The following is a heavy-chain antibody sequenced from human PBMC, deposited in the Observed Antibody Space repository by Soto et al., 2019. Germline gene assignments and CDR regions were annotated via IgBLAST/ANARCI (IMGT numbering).Heavy chain of an antibody. CDR3: ARGITYYYDSSGYYGLFDI. CDR1: GYAFTSCS. Sequence: ASVKVSCKAPGYAFTSCSMHWLRHAPGQRLEWIGWINAGNGNTKYSQKFQGRVTITRDTSASTAYMELSSLRSEDTAVYYCARGITYYYDSSGYYGLFDIWGQGTMVTVSS. D-gene: IGHD3-22*01. V-gene: IGHV1-3*01. J-gene: IGHJ3*02. CDR2: INAGNGNT.